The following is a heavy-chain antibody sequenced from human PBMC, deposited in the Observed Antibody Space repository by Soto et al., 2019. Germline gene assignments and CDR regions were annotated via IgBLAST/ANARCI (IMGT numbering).Heavy chain of an antibody. J-gene: IGHJ1*01. D-gene: IGHD3-3*01. CDR2: ISDSGGST. Sequence: GGSLRLSCAASGFTFSSYAMGWVRQAPGKGLEWVSCISDSGGSTHYADSVKGRFTISRDNSKNTLNMQMNSLRAEDTAVYYCAKTNYDFWSGFGLWGQGTPVTVSS. CDR1: GFTFSSYA. CDR3: AKTNYDFWSGFGL. V-gene: IGHV3-23*01.